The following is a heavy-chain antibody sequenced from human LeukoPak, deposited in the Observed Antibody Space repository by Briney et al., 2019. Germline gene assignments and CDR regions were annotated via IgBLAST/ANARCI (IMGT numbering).Heavy chain of an antibody. CDR1: GFNFNTYT. J-gene: IGHJ1*01. CDR3: AKDERVVPAAIHYFQH. V-gene: IGHV3-23*01. CDR2: ISAGGVTT. D-gene: IGHD2-2*02. Sequence: GGSLRLSCAASGFNFNTYTMSWVRQAPGKGLEWVSVISAGGVTTYYADSVEGRFTISRDNSKNTLYLQMNSLRAEDTAVYYCAKDERVVPAAIHYFQHWGQGTLVTVSS.